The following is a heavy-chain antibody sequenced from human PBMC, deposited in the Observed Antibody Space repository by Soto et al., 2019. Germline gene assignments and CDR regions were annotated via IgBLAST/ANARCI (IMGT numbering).Heavy chain of an antibody. Sequence: EVQLLESGGGLVQPGGSLRLSCAASGFTFSSYAMSWVRQAPGKGLEWVSAISGSGGSTYYADSVKGRFTISRDNYKNTLYLQMNSLRAEDTAVYYCAKDDYGDYVFDYWGQGTLVTVSS. CDR2: ISGSGGST. V-gene: IGHV3-23*01. CDR3: AKDDYGDYVFDY. J-gene: IGHJ4*02. CDR1: GFTFSSYA. D-gene: IGHD4-17*01.